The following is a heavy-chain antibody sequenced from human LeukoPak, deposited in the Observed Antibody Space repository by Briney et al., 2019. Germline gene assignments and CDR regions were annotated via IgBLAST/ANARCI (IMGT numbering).Heavy chain of an antibody. V-gene: IGHV3-23*01. J-gene: IGHJ4*02. CDR3: ARASWVSSTDAAR. D-gene: IGHD3-16*01. CDR2: TRGNGET. CDR1: GLSFSSFA. Sequence: GGSLRLSCAASGLSFSSFAMSWVRQGPARGLEWVSSTRGNGETFYADSVKGRFTLSSDSSRNTVYFQLNNLRVEDTAIYYCARASWVSSTDAARWGQGTLVTVSS.